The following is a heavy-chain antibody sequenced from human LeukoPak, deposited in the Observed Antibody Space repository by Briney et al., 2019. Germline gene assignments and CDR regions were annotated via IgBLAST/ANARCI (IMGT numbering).Heavy chain of an antibody. CDR3: AKISPTTLYDSRGWFDP. V-gene: IGHV3-23*01. J-gene: IGHJ5*02. CDR1: GFTFSSYG. Sequence: SGGSQRLSCAASGFTFSSYGMSWVRQAPGKGLEWVSAMSDSGDSTYYADSVKGRFTISRDNSKNTLFLQMNTLRAEDTAVYYCAKISPTTLYDSRGWFDPWGQGTLVTVSS. CDR2: MSDSGDST. D-gene: IGHD3-3*01.